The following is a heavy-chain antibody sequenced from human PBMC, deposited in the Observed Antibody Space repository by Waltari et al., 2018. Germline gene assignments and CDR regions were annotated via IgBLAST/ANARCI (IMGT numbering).Heavy chain of an antibody. CDR3: ARRTTGTTRWYYAMDV. CDR1: GFIFSDYW. Sequence: EVQLVESGGGLVQPGGSLRLSCAASGFIFSDYWMTWVRQAPEKGREWVANRKQYGSEKYYVDSVKCRFTISRDDAKNSVYLQMNSLRVEDTAVYYCARRTTGTTRWYYAMDVWGQGTTVTVSS. D-gene: IGHD1-1*01. V-gene: IGHV3-7*03. CDR2: RKQYGSEK. J-gene: IGHJ6*02.